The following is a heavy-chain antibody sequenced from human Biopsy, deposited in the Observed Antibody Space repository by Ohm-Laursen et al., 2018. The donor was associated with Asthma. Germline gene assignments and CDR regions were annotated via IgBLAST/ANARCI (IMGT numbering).Heavy chain of an antibody. V-gene: IGHV3-30-3*01. CDR2: ISYDGTNK. D-gene: IGHD1-20*01. CDR3: SRDLRSDNWNPWGMDV. CDR1: GFTLSDYD. Sequence: LRLSCAESGFTLSDYDMHWVRQAPGKGLEWVAVISYDGTNKDYADSVKGRFTFSRDNSQNNLSLEMNSLRVEDTALYYCSRDLRSDNWNPWGMDVWGLGTTVTVAS. J-gene: IGHJ6*02.